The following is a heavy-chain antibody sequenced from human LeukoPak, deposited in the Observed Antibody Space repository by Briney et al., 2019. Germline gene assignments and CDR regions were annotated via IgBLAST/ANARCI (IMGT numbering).Heavy chain of an antibody. CDR3: ASPGVAGLIQH. D-gene: IGHD7-27*01. V-gene: IGHV3-53*01. J-gene: IGHJ1*01. CDR2: IYSGGST. Sequence: GGSLRLSCAASGFTVSSNYMSWVRQAPGKGLEWVSVIYSGGSTYYADSVKGRFTISRDNSKNTLYLQMNSLRAEDTAVDYCASPGVAGLIQHWGQGTLVTVSS. CDR1: GFTVSSNY.